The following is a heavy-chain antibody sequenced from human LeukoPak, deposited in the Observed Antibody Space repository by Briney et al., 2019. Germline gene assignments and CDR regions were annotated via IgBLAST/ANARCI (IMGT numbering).Heavy chain of an antibody. V-gene: IGHV3-48*01. J-gene: IGHJ4*01. CDR3: ARDPRYFDY. CDR2: IGSGSGAI. CDR1: GFSFSIYS. Sequence: GGSLRLSCAASGFSFSIYSMNWVRQAPGKGLEWVSYIGSGSGAIFYAPSLQGRFTISRDNAKNLLYLQMHSLRVEDTAVYYCARDPRYFDYWGHGTLVTVSS.